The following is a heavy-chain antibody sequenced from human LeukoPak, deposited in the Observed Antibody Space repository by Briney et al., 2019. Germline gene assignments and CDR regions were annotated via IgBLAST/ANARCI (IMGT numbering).Heavy chain of an antibody. V-gene: IGHV3-21*01. CDR1: GFSFSDYT. Sequence: GGSLRLSCVASGFSFSDYTMNWFRQVPGEGLEWLSSIESASNYIYYADSVKGRFTISRDNAKNSLFLQMDSLTAEGTAVYYCAREATSGWFYFDHWGQGTLVAV. CDR3: AREATSGWFYFDH. J-gene: IGHJ4*02. D-gene: IGHD6-19*01. CDR2: IESASNYI.